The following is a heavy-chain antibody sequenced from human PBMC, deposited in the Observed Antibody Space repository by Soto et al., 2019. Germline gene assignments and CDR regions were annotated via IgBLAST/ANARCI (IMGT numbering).Heavy chain of an antibody. V-gene: IGHV3-23*01. J-gene: IGHJ4*02. CDR1: GFTFSNYA. Sequence: EVQLLESGGGLVQPGGSLRLSCAASGFTFSNYAMSWVRQIPGKGLEWVSATSGSGGSTSYAKSVKGRFTISRDNSKNTLYLQMDSLRADDTAVFYCAKEGYYDSSAYPYHFDYWGQGTLVTVS. D-gene: IGHD3-22*01. CDR2: TSGSGGST. CDR3: AKEGYYDSSAYPYHFDY.